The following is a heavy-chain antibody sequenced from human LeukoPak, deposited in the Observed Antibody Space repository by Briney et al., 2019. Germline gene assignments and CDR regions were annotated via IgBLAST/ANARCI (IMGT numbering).Heavy chain of an antibody. CDR2: ISYSGST. V-gene: IGHV4-59*01. Sequence: SETLSLTCTVSGGSISSYYWSWIRQPPGKGLEWIGYISYSGSTYYNPSFKSRVTISVDTSKKQFSLKLSSVTAADTAVYYCARDLGPSRGFDYWGQGTLVTVSS. CDR3: ARDLGPSRGFDY. J-gene: IGHJ4*02. CDR1: GGSISSYY. D-gene: IGHD3-10*01.